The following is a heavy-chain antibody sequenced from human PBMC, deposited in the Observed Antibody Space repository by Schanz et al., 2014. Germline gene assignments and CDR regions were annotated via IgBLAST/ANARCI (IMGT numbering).Heavy chain of an antibody. Sequence: QVQVVQSGGGLVKPGRSLRLSCAASGFVFGDYYMTWIRQAPGKGLEWLSYISDSGTYTNYADSVKGRFTISRDNAKSSLYLQMNSLRVEDTAVYYCAASSGWHPSTDYWGQGTLVTVSS. CDR1: GFVFGDYY. CDR2: ISDSGTYT. CDR3: AASSGWHPSTDY. V-gene: IGHV3-11*05. J-gene: IGHJ4*02. D-gene: IGHD6-19*01.